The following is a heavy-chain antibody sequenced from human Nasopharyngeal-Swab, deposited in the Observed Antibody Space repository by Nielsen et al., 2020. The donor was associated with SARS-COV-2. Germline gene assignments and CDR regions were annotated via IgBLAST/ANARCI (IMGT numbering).Heavy chain of an antibody. V-gene: IGHV3-21*01. CDR1: GFTFSSYS. J-gene: IGHJ6*03. D-gene: IGHD3-10*01. CDR2: ISSSSSYI. Sequence: GGSLRLSCAASGFTFSSYSMNCVRQAPGKGLEWVSSISSSSSYIYYADSVKGRFTISRDNAKNSLYLQMNSLRAEDTAVYYCARDGGDYYGSGSYLPHMDVWGKGTTVTVSS. CDR3: ARDGGDYYGSGSYLPHMDV.